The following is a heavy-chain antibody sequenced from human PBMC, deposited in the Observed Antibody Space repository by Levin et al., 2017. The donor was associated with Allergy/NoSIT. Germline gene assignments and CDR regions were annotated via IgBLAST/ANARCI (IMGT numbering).Heavy chain of an antibody. CDR2: ISYSGST. D-gene: IGHD6-13*01. J-gene: IGHJ4*02. V-gene: IGHV4-61*08. Sequence: SQTLSLTCTVSGGSVSTDVYSWSWIRQSPGKELEWIGYISYSGSTKYNPSLKSRVTISVDTSKNKFSLKLSSVTAADTAVYYCARDRGIAALGVWGQGTLVTVSS. CDR3: ARDRGIAALGV. CDR1: GGSVSTDVYS.